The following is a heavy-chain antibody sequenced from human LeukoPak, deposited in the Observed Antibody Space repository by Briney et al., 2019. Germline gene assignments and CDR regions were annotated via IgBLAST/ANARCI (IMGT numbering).Heavy chain of an antibody. V-gene: IGHV1-18*01. CDR3: ASASRVGYRSGYYQTYFDY. CDR1: GYTFTSYG. Sequence: ASVKVSCKASGYTFTSYGIRWVRQAPGQGLEWMGWISAYNGNTNYAQKLQGRVTMTTDTSTSTAYMELRSLRSDDTAVYYCASASRVGYRSGYYQTYFDYWGQGTLVAVSS. D-gene: IGHD3-22*01. J-gene: IGHJ4*02. CDR2: ISAYNGNT.